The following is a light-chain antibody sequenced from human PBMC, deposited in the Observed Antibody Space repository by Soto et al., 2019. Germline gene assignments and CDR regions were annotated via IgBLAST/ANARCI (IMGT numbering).Light chain of an antibody. V-gene: IGKV3-20*01. CDR3: QQYGGSPIT. J-gene: IGKJ1*01. CDR2: GAS. Sequence: EVVLTQSPGTLSLSPGGRATLSCRASQSVSRRLAWYQQRPGQSPRLLISGASMRASGVPVRFIGSGSGTDFTLTITRLEPEDFAVYYCQQYGGSPITFGLGTKVDI. CDR1: QSVSRR.